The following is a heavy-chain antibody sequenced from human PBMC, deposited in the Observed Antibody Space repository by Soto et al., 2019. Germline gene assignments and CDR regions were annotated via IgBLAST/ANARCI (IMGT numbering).Heavy chain of an antibody. D-gene: IGHD3-16*02. V-gene: IGHV1-24*01. CDR1: GYTLTELS. Sequence: SVKVSCKVSGYTLTELSMHWVRQAPGKGLEWMGGFDPEDGETIYAQKFQGRVTMTEDTSTDTAYMELSSLRSEDTAVYYCATSSFGGVIVPFDYWGQGTLVTVSS. CDR3: ATSSFGGVIVPFDY. CDR2: FDPEDGET. J-gene: IGHJ4*02.